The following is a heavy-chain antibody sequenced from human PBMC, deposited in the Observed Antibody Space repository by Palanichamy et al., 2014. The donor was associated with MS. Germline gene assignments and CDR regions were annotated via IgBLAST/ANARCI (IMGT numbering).Heavy chain of an antibody. Sequence: EVHLLESGGGLVQPGGSLRLSCAASGFTFSSYAMSWVRQAPGKGLEWVSVISDSGDSTYYAYSVKGRFTISRDNSKNMLYLQMNSLRAEDTAVYYCANEVSWSGGSSDGYFQHWGQGTLVTVSS. J-gene: IGHJ1*01. D-gene: IGHD2-21*02. CDR2: ISDSGDST. CDR3: ANEVSWSGGSSDGYFQH. V-gene: IGHV3-23*01. CDR1: GFTFSSYA.